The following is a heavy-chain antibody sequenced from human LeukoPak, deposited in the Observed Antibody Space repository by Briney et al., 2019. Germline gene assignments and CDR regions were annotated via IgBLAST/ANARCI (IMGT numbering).Heavy chain of an antibody. CDR2: ISGSGATT. CDR3: AKVVGYSYGYFEH. D-gene: IGHD5-18*01. J-gene: IGHJ4*02. Sequence: QTGGSLRLSCAASGFTFSSYSMNWVRQAPGKGLEWVSGISGSGATTYYADSVKGRFTISRDNSKNTLFLQMNSLRAEDTAVYSCAKVVGYSYGYFEHWGQGTLVTVSS. CDR1: GFTFSSYS. V-gene: IGHV3-23*01.